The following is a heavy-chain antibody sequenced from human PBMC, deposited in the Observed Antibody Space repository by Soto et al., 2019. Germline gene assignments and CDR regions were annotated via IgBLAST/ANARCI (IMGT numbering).Heavy chain of an antibody. Sequence: QVQLVESGGGVVQPGRSLRLSCAASGFTFSSYGMHWVRQAPGKGLEWVAVISYDGSNKYYADSVKGRFTISRDNSKNTLYLQMNSLRAEDTAVDYCAKEYSSGWDYYGMDVWGQGTTVTVSS. J-gene: IGHJ6*02. CDR1: GFTFSSYG. V-gene: IGHV3-30*18. CDR3: AKEYSSGWDYYGMDV. D-gene: IGHD6-19*01. CDR2: ISYDGSNK.